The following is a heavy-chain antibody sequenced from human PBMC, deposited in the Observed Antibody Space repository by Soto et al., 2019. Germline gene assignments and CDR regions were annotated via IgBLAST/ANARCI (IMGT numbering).Heavy chain of an antibody. J-gene: IGHJ3*02. V-gene: IGHV3-11*01. Sequence: GGSLRLSCAACGFTFSGFYMSWIRQAPGKGLEGGSYISNSVDTIYYADSVKGRFTISRDNAKNSVYLQMNSVRAEDPAVYYCASPLWAFDIWGQGTRVTVSS. CDR2: ISNSVDTI. CDR3: ASPLWAFDI. CDR1: GFTFSGFY. D-gene: IGHD1-26*01.